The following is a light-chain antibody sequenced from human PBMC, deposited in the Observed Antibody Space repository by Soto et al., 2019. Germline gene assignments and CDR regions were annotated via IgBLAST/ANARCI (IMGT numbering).Light chain of an antibody. J-gene: IGKJ2*01. CDR2: AAS. CDR3: QQANSFPYT. Sequence: DIQMTQSPSSVSASVGDRVTFTCRASQGVSNWLAWYQQKPGKAPKLLIYAASTLRSGVPSRFRGSGSGTDFTFTISSLQPEDFATYYCQQANSFPYTFGQGTKLEIK. V-gene: IGKV1-12*01. CDR1: QGVSNW.